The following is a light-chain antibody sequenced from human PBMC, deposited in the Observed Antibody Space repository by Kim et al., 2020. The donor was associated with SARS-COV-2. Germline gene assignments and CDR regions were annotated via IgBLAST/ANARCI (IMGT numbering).Light chain of an antibody. J-gene: IGKJ1*01. V-gene: IGKV1-27*01. CDR3: QKCDSAPWT. Sequence: SVGETDTITGRASQDISNYLAWFQLKTEKAPQLLIYAAPALQPGVPSRFSGSGSGTDFTLTVTSLQPEDVATYYCQKCDSAPWTFGQGTKVEIK. CDR2: AAP. CDR1: QDISNY.